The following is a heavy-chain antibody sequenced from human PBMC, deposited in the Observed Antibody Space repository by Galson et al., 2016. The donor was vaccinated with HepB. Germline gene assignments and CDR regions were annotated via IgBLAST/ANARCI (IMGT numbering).Heavy chain of an antibody. CDR1: GFTFSDYY. Sequence: SLRLSCAASGFTFSDYYMTWIRQAPGKGLEWVSDISSSGISKFYADSVKGRFTISRDNGKNSLYLYMNSLRAEDTAVYFCASGYRRGWYSGKELRYWGQGTPVAVSP. CDR3: ASGYRRGWYSGKELRY. CDR2: ISSSGISK. J-gene: IGHJ4*02. D-gene: IGHD6-19*01. V-gene: IGHV3-11*01.